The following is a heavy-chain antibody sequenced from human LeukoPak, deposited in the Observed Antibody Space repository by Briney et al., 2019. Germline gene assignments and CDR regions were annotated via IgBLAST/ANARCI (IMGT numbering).Heavy chain of an antibody. J-gene: IGHJ4*02. D-gene: IGHD3-22*01. Sequence: PGGSLRLSCAASGFRFDTHDLIWVRQAPGKGLDCVAYISRTSTYIYYEDSVKGRFTISRDNAKNLVHLQMNSLRAEDTAVYFCARDSRKAGYYSEFWGQGTVVTVSS. CDR1: GFRFDTHD. CDR3: ARDSRKAGYYSEF. CDR2: ISRTSTYI. V-gene: IGHV3-21*01.